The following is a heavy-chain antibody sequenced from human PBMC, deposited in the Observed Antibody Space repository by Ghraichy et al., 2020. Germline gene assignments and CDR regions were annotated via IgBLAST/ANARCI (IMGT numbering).Heavy chain of an antibody. J-gene: IGHJ4*02. CDR3: ARQYDYVWGSYREFDY. CDR1: GYTFTGYY. V-gene: IGHV1-2*02. Sequence: ASVKVSCKASGYTFTGYYMHWVRQAPGQGLEWMGWINPNSGGTNYAQKFQDRVTMTRDTSISTAYMELSRLRSDDTAVYYCARQYDYVWGSYREFDYWGQGTLVTVSS. CDR2: INPNSGGT. D-gene: IGHD3-16*02.